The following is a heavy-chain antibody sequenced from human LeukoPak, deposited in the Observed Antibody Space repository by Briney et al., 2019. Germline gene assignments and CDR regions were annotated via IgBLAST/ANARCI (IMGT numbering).Heavy chain of an antibody. CDR1: GFTVSSNY. CDR2: IYRDGST. CDR3: AREGSQGSGSYFGY. V-gene: IGHV3-66*01. D-gene: IGHD3-10*01. J-gene: IGHJ4*02. Sequence: PGGSLRLPCAASGFTVSSNYMSWVRQAPGKGLEWVSVIYRDGSTYNADSVKGRFTISRDNSKNTLYLQMNSLRAEDTAVYYCAREGSQGSGSYFGYWGQGTLVTVSS.